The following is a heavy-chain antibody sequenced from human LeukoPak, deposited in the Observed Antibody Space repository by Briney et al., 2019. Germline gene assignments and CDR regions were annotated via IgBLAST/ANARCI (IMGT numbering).Heavy chain of an antibody. D-gene: IGHD2-2*03. V-gene: IGHV1-69*01. CDR2: IIPIFGTA. CDR3: ARFPVDVVEGDDY. CDR1: GGTFSGYA. Sequence: SVKVSCKASGGTFSGYAISWVRQAPGQGLEWMGGIIPIFGTANYAQKFQGRVTITADESTSTAYMELSSLRSEDTAVYYCARFPVDVVEGDDYWGQGTLVTVSS. J-gene: IGHJ4*02.